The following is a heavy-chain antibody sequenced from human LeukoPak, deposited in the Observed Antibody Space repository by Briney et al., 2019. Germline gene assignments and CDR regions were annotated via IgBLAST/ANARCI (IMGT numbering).Heavy chain of an antibody. J-gene: IGHJ4*02. V-gene: IGHV4-39*07. D-gene: IGHD3-22*01. CDR3: ARDRAPYYYDSSGYPFDY. Sequence: PSETLSLTCTVSGGSISSISYYWGWIRQPPGKGLEWIGSIYYSGSTYYNPSLKSRVTISADRSKNQFSLKLSSVTAADTAVYSCARDRAPYYYDSSGYPFDYWGQGTLVTVSS. CDR1: GGSISSISYY. CDR2: IYYSGST.